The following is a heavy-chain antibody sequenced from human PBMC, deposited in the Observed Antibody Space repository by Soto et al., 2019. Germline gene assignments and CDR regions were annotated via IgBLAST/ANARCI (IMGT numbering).Heavy chain of an antibody. CDR1: GFTFSDYY. D-gene: IGHD3-22*01. J-gene: IGHJ4*02. CDR2: ITSSSSYT. V-gene: IGHV3-11*05. Sequence: PGGSLRLSGAASGFTFSDYYMSWIRQAPGKGLEWVSYITSSSSYTIYADSVRGRFTISRDNAKNSLFLQMNSLRAEDTAVYYCARADHYDTSGYWKWGQGTLVTVSS. CDR3: ARADHYDTSGYWK.